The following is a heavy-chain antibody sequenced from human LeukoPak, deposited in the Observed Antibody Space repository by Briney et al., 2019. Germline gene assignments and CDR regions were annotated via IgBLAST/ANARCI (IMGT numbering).Heavy chain of an antibody. Sequence: PGGSLRLSCAGAGFSVTSDAVSWVRQAPGKGLEWVANIKQDGSEKYYVDSVKGRFTISRDNAKNSLYLQMNSLRAEDTAVYYCARYIVVVPAAIWVAATNAFDIWGQGTMVTVSS. V-gene: IGHV3-7*01. CDR2: IKQDGSEK. CDR3: ARYIVVVPAAIWVAATNAFDI. J-gene: IGHJ3*02. CDR1: GFSVTSDA. D-gene: IGHD2-2*02.